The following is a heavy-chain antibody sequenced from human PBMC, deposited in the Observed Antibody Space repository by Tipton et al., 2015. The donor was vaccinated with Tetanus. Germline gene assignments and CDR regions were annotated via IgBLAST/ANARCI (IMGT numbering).Heavy chain of an antibody. Sequence: SLRLSCAASGFIFSSYGIHWVRQAPGKGLEWLAVSWYDGTDKYYADSVKGRFTLSRDNSKNTLYLEMNSLRAEDTALYYCAREADCSGGSCFSGDFDNWGQGTQVTVSS. D-gene: IGHD2-15*01. V-gene: IGHV3-33*01. CDR2: SWYDGTDK. CDR1: GFIFSSYG. CDR3: AREADCSGGSCFSGDFDN. J-gene: IGHJ4*02.